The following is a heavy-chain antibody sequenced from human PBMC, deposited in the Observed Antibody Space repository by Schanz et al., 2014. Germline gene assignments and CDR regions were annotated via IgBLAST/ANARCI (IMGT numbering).Heavy chain of an antibody. CDR2: IDYAGST. CDR3: ASPPISVAGRLADY. D-gene: IGHD6-19*01. CDR1: GFTVSANY. Sequence: EVQLLESGGGLVQPGGSLRLSCAVSGFTVSANYMIWVRQPPGKGLEWVSLIDYAGSTNYADSVKGRMTVSRDTSKNALFLQMNNLRAEDTAVYDCASPPISVAGRLADYWGQGILVAVSS. V-gene: IGHV3-66*01. J-gene: IGHJ4*02.